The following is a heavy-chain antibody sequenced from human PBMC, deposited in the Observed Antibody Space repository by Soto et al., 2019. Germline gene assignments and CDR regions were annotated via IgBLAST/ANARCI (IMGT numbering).Heavy chain of an antibody. J-gene: IGHJ6*02. CDR2: ISGSGGST. Sequence: VQLVESGGGVVQPGRSLRLSCAASGFTFSSYGMHWVRQAPGKGQEWVSAISGSGGSTYYADSVKGRFTISRDNSKNTVDLQINSRRAEDTAVYYCAKSRSSGYLYYYGMDVWGQGNTVTVSS. D-gene: IGHD3-22*01. V-gene: IGHV3-23*04. CDR1: GFTFSSYG. CDR3: AKSRSSGYLYYYGMDV.